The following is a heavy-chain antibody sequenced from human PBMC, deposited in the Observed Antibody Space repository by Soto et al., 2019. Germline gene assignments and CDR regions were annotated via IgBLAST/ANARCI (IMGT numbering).Heavy chain of an antibody. V-gene: IGHV1-69*06. CDR3: VSAKYDSSAYYYWYLGL. J-gene: IGHJ2*01. D-gene: IGHD3-22*01. Sequence: QVELVQSGAEVKKPGSSVKVSCQASEDTFRNYAISWVRQAPGQGLEWMGGIIPIFGTANYAQKFQGRVTIAADTSANTVYLELSSLRSEGTAVYYCVSAKYDSSAYYYWYLGLWGRGALVTVSS. CDR1: EDTFRNYA. CDR2: IIPIFGTA.